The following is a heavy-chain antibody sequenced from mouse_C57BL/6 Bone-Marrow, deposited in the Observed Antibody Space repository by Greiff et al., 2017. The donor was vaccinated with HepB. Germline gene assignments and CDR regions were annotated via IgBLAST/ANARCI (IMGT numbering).Heavy chain of an antibody. J-gene: IGHJ2*01. V-gene: IGHV5-17*01. D-gene: IGHD3-1*01. Sequence: DVQLVESGGGLVKPGGSLKLSCAASGFTFSDYGMHWVRQAPEKGLEWVAYISSGSSTIYYADTVKGRFTISRDNAKNTLFLQMTSLRSEDTAMYYCAREGLLEYYFDYWGQGTTLTVSS. CDR3: AREGLLEYYFDY. CDR2: ISSGSSTI. CDR1: GFTFSDYG.